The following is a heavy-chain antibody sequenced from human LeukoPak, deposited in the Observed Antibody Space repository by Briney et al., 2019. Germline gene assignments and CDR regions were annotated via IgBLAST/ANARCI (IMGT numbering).Heavy chain of an antibody. J-gene: IGHJ4*02. CDR2: ISAYNGNT. D-gene: IGHD5-18*01. CDR3: ARDTASGYSYTNDY. CDR1: GYTFTSYG. V-gene: IGHV1-18*01. Sequence: ASVKVSCKASGYTFTSYGISWVRQAPGQGLEWMGWISAYNGNTNYAQKLQGRVTMTTDTSMSTAYMELRSLRSDDTAVYYCARDTASGYSYTNDYWGQGTLVTVSS.